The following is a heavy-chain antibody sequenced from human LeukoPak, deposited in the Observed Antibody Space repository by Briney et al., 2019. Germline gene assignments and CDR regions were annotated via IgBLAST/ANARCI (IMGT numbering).Heavy chain of an antibody. V-gene: IGHV1-8*03. CDR2: MNPNSGNT. CDR1: GYTFTSYD. CDR3: ARGGDFWSGYRGYAFDI. J-gene: IGHJ3*02. Sequence: ASXKVSCKASGYTFTSYDINWVRQATGQGLEWMGWMNPNSGNTGYAQKFQGRVTITRNTSISTAYMELSSLRSEDTAVYYCARGGDFWSGYRGYAFDIWGQGTMVTVSS. D-gene: IGHD3-3*01.